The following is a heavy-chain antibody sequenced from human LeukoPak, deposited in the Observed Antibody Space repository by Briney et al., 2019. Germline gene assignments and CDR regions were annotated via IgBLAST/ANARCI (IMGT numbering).Heavy chain of an antibody. V-gene: IGHV1-46*01. CDR3: ARDSSSIRYYYYYMDV. J-gene: IGHJ6*03. CDR1: GYTFTSYY. CDR2: INPSGGST. D-gene: IGHD6-6*01. Sequence: ASVKVSCKASGYTFTSYYMHWVRQAPGQGLEWMGIINPSGGSTSYAQKFQGRVTMTRDMSTSTVYMELSSLRSEDTAVYYCARDSSSIRYYYYYMDVWGKGTTVTVSS.